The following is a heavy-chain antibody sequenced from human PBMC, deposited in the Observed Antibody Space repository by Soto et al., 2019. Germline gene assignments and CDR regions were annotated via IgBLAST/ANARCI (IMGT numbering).Heavy chain of an antibody. D-gene: IGHD6-13*01. CDR3: AKEHGSSSWYDAQLSFDY. CDR2: ISGSGGST. Sequence: EVQLLESGGGLVQPGGSLRLSCAASGFTFSSYAMSWVRQAPGKGLEWVSAISGSGGSTYYPDSVKGRFTISRDNTKNTLYLQMNSLRAEDTAVYYCAKEHGSSSWYDAQLSFDYWGKGTMVTVAS. J-gene: IGHJ4*03. V-gene: IGHV3-23*01. CDR1: GFTFSSYA.